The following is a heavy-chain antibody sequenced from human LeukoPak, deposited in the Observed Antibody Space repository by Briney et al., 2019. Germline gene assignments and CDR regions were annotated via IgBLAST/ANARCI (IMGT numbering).Heavy chain of an antibody. CDR2: IYYSGST. Sequence: SETLSLTCTVSGGSISSSSYYWGWIRQPPGKGLEWIGSIYYSGSTYCNPSLKSRVTISVDTSKNQFSLKLSSVSAADTAVYYCARLPSGWGHPSFDYWGQGTLVTVSS. CDR3: ARLPSGWGHPSFDY. CDR1: GGSISSSSYY. D-gene: IGHD6-19*01. V-gene: IGHV4-39*01. J-gene: IGHJ4*02.